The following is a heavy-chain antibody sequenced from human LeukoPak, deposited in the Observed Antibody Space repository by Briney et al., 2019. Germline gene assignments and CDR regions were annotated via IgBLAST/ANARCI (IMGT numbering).Heavy chain of an antibody. CDR2: LNPYSGAT. J-gene: IGHJ4*02. D-gene: IGHD1-14*01. CDR1: GYTFTDYF. Sequence: ASVKVSCKASGYTFTDYFIHWVRQAPGQGLEWMGWLNPYSGATNFALSFRGRVTMTRDTSVNTAYMEVNSLTSDDTSVYYCARARSRSRTYYLGYWGQGTLVVVSS. V-gene: IGHV1-2*02. CDR3: ARARSRSRTYYLGY.